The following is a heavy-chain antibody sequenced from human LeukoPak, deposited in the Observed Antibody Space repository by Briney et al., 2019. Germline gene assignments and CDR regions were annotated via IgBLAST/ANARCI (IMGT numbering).Heavy chain of an antibody. V-gene: IGHV3-30*18. D-gene: IGHD1-26*01. CDR1: GFTFSSYG. CDR3: AKGRVGATIGLFDY. CDR2: TSYDGSNK. Sequence: PGGSLRLSCAASGFTFSSYGMHWVRQAPGKGLEWVAVTSYDGSNKYYADSVKGRFTISRDNSKNTLYLQMNSLRAEDTAVYYCAKGRVGATIGLFDYWGQGTLVTVSS. J-gene: IGHJ4*02.